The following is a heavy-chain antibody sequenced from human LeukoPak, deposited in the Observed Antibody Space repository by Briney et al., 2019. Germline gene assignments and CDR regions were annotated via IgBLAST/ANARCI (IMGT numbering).Heavy chain of an antibody. J-gene: IGHJ4*02. V-gene: IGHV1-69*04. CDR1: GGTFSSYT. CDR3: ARDPYYYDSSGYPEETYFDY. Sequence: SVKVSCKASGGTFSSYTISWVRQAPGQGLEWMGRIIPILGIANYAQKFQGRVTITADESTSTAYMELSSLRSEDTAVYYCARDPYYYDSSGYPEETYFDYWGQGTLVTVSS. CDR2: IIPILGIA. D-gene: IGHD3-22*01.